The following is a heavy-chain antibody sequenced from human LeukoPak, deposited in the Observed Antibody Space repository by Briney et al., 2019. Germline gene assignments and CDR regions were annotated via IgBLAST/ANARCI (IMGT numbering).Heavy chain of an antibody. CDR1: GFTFTSSA. J-gene: IGHJ4*02. D-gene: IGHD6-13*01. Sequence: EASVKVSCKASGFTFTSSAVQWVRQARGQRLEWIGWIVVGSGNTNYAQKFQERVTITRDMSTSTAYRELSSLRSEDTAVYYCAAHPQQQLATDYWGQGTLVTVSS. V-gene: IGHV1-58*01. CDR3: AAHPQQQLATDY. CDR2: IVVGSGNT.